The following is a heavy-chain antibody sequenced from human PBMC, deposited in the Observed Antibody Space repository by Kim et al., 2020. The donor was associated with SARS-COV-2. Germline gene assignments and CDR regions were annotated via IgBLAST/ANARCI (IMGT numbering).Heavy chain of an antibody. J-gene: IGHJ5*01. D-gene: IGHD6-19*01. CDR3: AKGAGWYDS. Sequence: GSTTHNPALRSRVSLSLDSSQNQFSLKLSSVTAADSAVYYCAKGAGWYDSWGQGTLVTVSS. CDR2: GST. V-gene: IGHV4-59*09.